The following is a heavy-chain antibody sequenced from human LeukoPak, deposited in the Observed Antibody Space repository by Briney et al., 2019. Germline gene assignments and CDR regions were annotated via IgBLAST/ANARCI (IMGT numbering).Heavy chain of an antibody. V-gene: IGHV1-8*01. D-gene: IGHD1-26*01. J-gene: IGHJ1*01. CDR3: TTRGLPSVDGIFQH. CDR2: MNPNSGNT. Sequence: GASVKVSCKASGYTFTSYDINWVRQATGQGLEWMGWMNPNSGNTGYAQKFQGRVTMTRNTSISTAYMELSSLRSEDTAVYYCTTRGLPSVDGIFQHWGQGTLVTVSS. CDR1: GYTFTSYD.